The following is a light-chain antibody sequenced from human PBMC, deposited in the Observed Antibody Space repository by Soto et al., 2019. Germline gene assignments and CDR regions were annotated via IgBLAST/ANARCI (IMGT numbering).Light chain of an antibody. CDR3: QQYYSTLWT. J-gene: IGKJ1*01. Sequence: DIVLTQSPDSLAVSLGERATINCKSSQSVLYSSNNKNCLAWYQQKPGQPPKLLIYWASTRESGVPDRFRGSGSGTDFTLTISSLQAEDVAVYYCQQYYSTLWTFGQGTKVEIK. V-gene: IGKV4-1*01. CDR2: WAS. CDR1: QSVLYSSNNKNC.